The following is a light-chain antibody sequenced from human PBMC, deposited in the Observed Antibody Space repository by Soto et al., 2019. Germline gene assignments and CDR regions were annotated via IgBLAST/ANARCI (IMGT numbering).Light chain of an antibody. CDR3: QQYYNWPLN. CDR2: GAS. V-gene: IGKV3-15*01. CDR1: QSLSNH. J-gene: IGKJ3*01. Sequence: EIVMTQSPATLSVSPGERATLSCRASQSLSNHLAWYQQKPGQAPGLLIYGASTRATGIPARFSGSGSGTEFTLTISSLQSEDFAVYFCQQYYNWPLNFGPGTKVDIK.